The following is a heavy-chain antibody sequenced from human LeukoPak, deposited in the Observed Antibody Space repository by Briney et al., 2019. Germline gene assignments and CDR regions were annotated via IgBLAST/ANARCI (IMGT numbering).Heavy chain of an antibody. D-gene: IGHD2-21*02. J-gene: IGHJ4*02. CDR1: GGSFSSYY. Sequence: SETLSLTCAVYGGSFSSYYWGWIRQPPGKGLEWIGSIYYSGSTYYNPSLKSRVTISVDTSKNQFSLKLSSVTAADTAVYYCARRVVVTAIDYWGQGTLVTVSS. CDR3: ARRVVVTAIDY. V-gene: IGHV4-39*01. CDR2: IYYSGST.